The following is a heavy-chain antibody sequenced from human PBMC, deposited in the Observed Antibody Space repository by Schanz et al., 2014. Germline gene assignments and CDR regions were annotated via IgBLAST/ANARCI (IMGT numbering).Heavy chain of an antibody. Sequence: EVQLLESGGGLVRPGGSLRLSCAASGFGFDDYAMSWVRQAPGKGLEWVSDISDSGDSTHYADPVKGRFTISRDSAKNSLYLQMNSLRVEDTAVYYCAMGGYQLHHWGQGTLVTVSS. J-gene: IGHJ4*02. V-gene: IGHV3-48*03. CDR2: ISDSGDST. D-gene: IGHD1-7*01. CDR1: GFGFDDYA. CDR3: AMGGYQLHH.